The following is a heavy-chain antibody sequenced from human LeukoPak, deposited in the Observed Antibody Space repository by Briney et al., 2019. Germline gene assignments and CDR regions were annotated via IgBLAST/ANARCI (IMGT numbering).Heavy chain of an antibody. D-gene: IGHD3-9*01. CDR1: GFTFSDYY. Sequence: GGSLRLSCAASGFTFSDYYMSWIRQAPGKGLEWVSYISSSGSTIYYADSVKGRFTISRDNAKNSLYLQMNSLRAEDTAVYYCAREQYDILTGTPYYYMDVWGKGTTVTISS. CDR3: AREQYDILTGTPYYYMDV. J-gene: IGHJ6*03. CDR2: ISSSGSTI. V-gene: IGHV3-11*01.